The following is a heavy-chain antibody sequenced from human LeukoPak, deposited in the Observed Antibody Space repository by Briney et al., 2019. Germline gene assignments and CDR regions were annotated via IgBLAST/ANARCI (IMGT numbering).Heavy chain of an antibody. CDR2: INSDGSST. J-gene: IGHJ4*02. Sequence: GGSLRLSCAASGFTFSSYWMHWVRQAPGKGLVWVSRINSDGSSTSYADSVKGRLTISRDNAKNTLYLQMNSLRAEDTAVYYCAREDDFWSGYYGSWGQGTLVTVSS. D-gene: IGHD3-3*01. CDR1: GFTFSSYW. CDR3: AREDDFWSGYYGS. V-gene: IGHV3-74*01.